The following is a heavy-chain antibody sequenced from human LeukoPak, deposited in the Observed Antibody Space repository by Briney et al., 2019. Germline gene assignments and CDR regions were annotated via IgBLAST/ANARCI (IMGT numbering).Heavy chain of an antibody. CDR1: GGTFSSYA. CDR2: IIPIFGTA. Sequence: SVKVSCKASGGTFSSYAISWVRQAPGQGLEWMGGIIPIFGTAHYAQKLQGRVTITADESTSTAYMELSSLKTEDTAVYYCTRLDAKDSSSWYLSSYYYYYMDVWGKGTTVTVSS. D-gene: IGHD6-13*01. V-gene: IGHV1-69*01. CDR3: TRLDAKDSSSWYLSSYYYYYMDV. J-gene: IGHJ6*03.